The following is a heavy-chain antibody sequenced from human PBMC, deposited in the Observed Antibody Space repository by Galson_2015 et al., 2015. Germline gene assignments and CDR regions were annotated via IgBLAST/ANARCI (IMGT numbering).Heavy chain of an antibody. Sequence: SVKVSCKASGGTFSSYAISWVRQAPGQGLEWMGGIIPIFGTANYAQKFQGRVTITAGESTSTAYMELSSLRSEDTAVYYCARRVMITFGGVIVDQYYFDYWGQGTLVTVSS. V-gene: IGHV1-69*13. CDR3: ARRVMITFGGVIVDQYYFDY. CDR1: GGTFSSYA. J-gene: IGHJ4*02. CDR2: IIPIFGTA. D-gene: IGHD3-16*02.